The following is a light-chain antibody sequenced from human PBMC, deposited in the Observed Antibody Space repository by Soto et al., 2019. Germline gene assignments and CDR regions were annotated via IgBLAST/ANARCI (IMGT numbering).Light chain of an antibody. V-gene: IGLV1-51*01. CDR1: SSNIGNNY. Sequence: QSVLTQPPSVSAAPGQKVTISCSGSSSNIGNNYVFWYQQLPGTAPKLLIYDNDKRPSGIPDRFSGSKSVTSATLGITGLQTGDEADYYCATWDRSLSVGVFGRGTKLTVL. CDR3: ATWDRSLSVGV. CDR2: DND. J-gene: IGLJ2*01.